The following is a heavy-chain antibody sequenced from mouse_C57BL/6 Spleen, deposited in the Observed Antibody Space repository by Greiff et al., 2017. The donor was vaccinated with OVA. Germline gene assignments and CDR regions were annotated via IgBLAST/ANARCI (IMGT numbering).Heavy chain of an antibody. J-gene: IGHJ2*01. V-gene: IGHV5-17*01. CDR1: GFTFSDYG. Sequence: EVQLVESGGGLVKPGGSLKLSCAASGFTFSDYGMHWVRQAPEKGLEWVAYISSGSSTIYYADTVKGRFTISRDNAKNTLFLQMTSLRSEDTAMYYCARDYGSSYVGALDYWGQGTTLTVSS. CDR2: ISSGSSTI. D-gene: IGHD1-1*01. CDR3: ARDYGSSYVGALDY.